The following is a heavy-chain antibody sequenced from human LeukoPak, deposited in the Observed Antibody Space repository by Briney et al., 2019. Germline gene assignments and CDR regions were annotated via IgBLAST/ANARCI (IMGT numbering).Heavy chain of an antibody. CDR1: GFTFSSYG. Sequence: GRSLRLSCAASGFTFSSYGMHWVRQAPGKGLEWVAVIWYDGSNKYYADSVKGRFTISRDNSKNTLYLQMNSLRAEDTAVYYYARSYYYDSSGSKLWVSYGMDVWGQGTTVTVSS. CDR2: IWYDGSNK. D-gene: IGHD3-22*01. J-gene: IGHJ6*02. V-gene: IGHV3-33*01. CDR3: ARSYYYDSSGSKLWVSYGMDV.